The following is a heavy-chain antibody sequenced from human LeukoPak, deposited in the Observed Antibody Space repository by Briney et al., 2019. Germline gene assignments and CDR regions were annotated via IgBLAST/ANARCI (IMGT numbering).Heavy chain of an antibody. CDR2: INHSGST. D-gene: IGHD5-18*01. CDR3: ARWGKGAMVTRPLDY. V-gene: IGHV4-34*01. CDR1: GGPFSGYY. J-gene: IGHJ4*02. Sequence: SETLSLTCAVYGGPFSGYYWSWIRQPPGKGLEWIGEINHSGSTNYNPSLKSRVTISVDTSKNQFSLKLSSVTAADTAVYYCARWGKGAMVTRPLDYWGQGTLVTVSS.